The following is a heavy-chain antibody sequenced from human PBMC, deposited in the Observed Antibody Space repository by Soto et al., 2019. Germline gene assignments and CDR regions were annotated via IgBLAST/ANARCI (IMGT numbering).Heavy chain of an antibody. CDR3: TRRYSYGSGKYAVDV. CDR2: IYYSGST. J-gene: IGHJ6*02. D-gene: IGHD3-10*01. Sequence: SETLSLTCTVSGGSISSSSYYWGWIRQPPGKGLEWIGSIYYSGSTYYNPSLKSRVTISVDTSKNQFSLKLSSVTAADTALYYCTRRYSYGSGKYAVDVWGHGTTVTVSS. V-gene: IGHV4-39*01. CDR1: GGSISSSSYY.